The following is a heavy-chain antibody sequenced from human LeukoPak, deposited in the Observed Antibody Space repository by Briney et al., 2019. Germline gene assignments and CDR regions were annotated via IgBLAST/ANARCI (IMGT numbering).Heavy chain of an antibody. CDR1: GGSISSYY. Sequence: SETLSLSCTVSGGSISSYYWTWIRQPPGKGPEWIGEINHSGSTTYNVSLNNRVTISVDTSKNQFSLRLTSVTAADTAVYYCARARYGSGSLDSWGQGTLVTVSS. J-gene: IGHJ4*02. CDR3: ARARYGSGSLDS. CDR2: INHSGST. V-gene: IGHV4-34*01. D-gene: IGHD3-10*01.